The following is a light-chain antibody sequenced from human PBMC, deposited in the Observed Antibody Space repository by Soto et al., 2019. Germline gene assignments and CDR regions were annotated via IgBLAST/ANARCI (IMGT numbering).Light chain of an antibody. CDR1: QGIDTS. CDR3: QQLHGYPIT. V-gene: IGKV1-9*01. Sequence: ILLTQSPPSLSASVGDRVTITCRASQGIDTSLAWYQQKPGKAPKLLIYAPSNFQSGVPSRFSGSGSGTHFTLTISSLQPEDFATYYCQQLHGYPITFGQGTRLEIK. CDR2: APS. J-gene: IGKJ5*01.